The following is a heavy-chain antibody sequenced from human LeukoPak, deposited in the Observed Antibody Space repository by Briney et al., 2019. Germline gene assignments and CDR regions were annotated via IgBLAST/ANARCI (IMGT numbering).Heavy chain of an antibody. CDR3: ARDRGDGYNYEGLDF. D-gene: IGHD5-24*01. CDR2: INAGYGNT. J-gene: IGHJ4*02. Sequence: GASVKVSCKTSGYTFTNYAIHWVRQAPGQRLEWMGWINAGYGNTKYSQKFQGRVTLTRDTSANTAYMDLSSLKSEDTAVYYCARDRGDGYNYEGLDFWGQGTLVTVSS. CDR1: GYTFTNYA. V-gene: IGHV1-3*01.